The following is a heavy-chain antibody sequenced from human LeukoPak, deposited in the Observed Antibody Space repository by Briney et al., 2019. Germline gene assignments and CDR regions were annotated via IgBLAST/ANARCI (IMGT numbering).Heavy chain of an antibody. Sequence: ASVKVSCKASGYTFTSYGISWVRRAPGQGLEWMGWISAYNGNTNYAQKLQGRVAMTTDTSTSTAYMELRSLRSDDTAVYYCARGVLLQGRGAFDIWGQGAMVTVSS. CDR2: ISAYNGNT. CDR3: ARGVLLQGRGAFDI. J-gene: IGHJ3*02. CDR1: GYTFTSYG. D-gene: IGHD2-15*01. V-gene: IGHV1-18*01.